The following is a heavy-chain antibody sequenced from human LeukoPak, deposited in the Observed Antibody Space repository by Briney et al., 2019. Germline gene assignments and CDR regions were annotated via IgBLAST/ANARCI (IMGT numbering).Heavy chain of an antibody. D-gene: IGHD5-12*01. CDR3: ASVGVDVDIVGTISDYYYGMDV. J-gene: IGHJ6*02. V-gene: IGHV1-2*06. CDR2: INPNSGGT. CDR1: GYTFTGYY. Sequence: ASVKVSCKASGYTFTGYYMHWVRQAPGQGLEWMGRINPNSGGTNYAQKFQGKVTMTRDTSISTAYMELSRLRSDDTAVYYCASVGVDVDIVGTISDYYYGMDVWGQGTTVTVSS.